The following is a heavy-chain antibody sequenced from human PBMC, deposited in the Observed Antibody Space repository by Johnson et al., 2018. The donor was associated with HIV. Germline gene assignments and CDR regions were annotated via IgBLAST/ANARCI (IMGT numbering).Heavy chain of an antibody. CDR2: IYSDEST. Sequence: MQLVESGGGLVQPGGSLRLSCAASGFTFSSHWMHWVRQPPGKGLVWVSVIYSDESTYYADSVQGRFTLSRDNSQNMVYLKMNSLRAEDTAVYYCAKEQPARAFDIWGQGTMVTVSS. V-gene: IGHV3-66*01. CDR1: GFTFSSHW. CDR3: AKEQPARAFDI. J-gene: IGHJ3*02. D-gene: IGHD1/OR15-1a*01.